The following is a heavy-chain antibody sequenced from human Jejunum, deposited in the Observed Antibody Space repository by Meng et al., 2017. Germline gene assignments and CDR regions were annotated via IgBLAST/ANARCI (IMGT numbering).Heavy chain of an antibody. J-gene: IGHJ4*02. D-gene: IGHD6-19*01. CDR3: ARRGGAYSTGHFPHFDD. CDR2: VFHTGSS. CDR1: GGSISSTNW. V-gene: IGHV4-4*02. Sequence: APPQGAGPGVARPSGTLSLTCVVPGGSISSTNWWRWVRQPPGKGPEWIGDVFHTGSSNYSPSLRSRITISVDKSKNQFSLNLSSVTAADTAVYFCARRGGAYSTGHFPHFDDWGQGTLVTVSS.